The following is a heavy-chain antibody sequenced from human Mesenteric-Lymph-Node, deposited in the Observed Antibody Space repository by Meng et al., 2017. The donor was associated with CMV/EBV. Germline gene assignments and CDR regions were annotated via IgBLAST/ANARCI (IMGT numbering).Heavy chain of an antibody. CDR3: ARGSSYDILTGYFDY. CDR1: GGSFSGYY. CDR2: INHSGST. D-gene: IGHD3-9*01. V-gene: IGHV4-34*01. Sequence: QVELHQWGAGLLKALETLSVTCAVYGGSFSGYYWNWIRQSSEKGLEWIGEINHSGSTTYNPSFTSRIIISVDTSTNQISLNMSSVTAADTAVYYCARGSSYDILTGYFDYWGQGALVTVSS. J-gene: IGHJ4*02.